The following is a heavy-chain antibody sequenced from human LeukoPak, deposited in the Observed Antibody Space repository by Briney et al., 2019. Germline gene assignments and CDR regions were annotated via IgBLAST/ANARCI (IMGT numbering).Heavy chain of an antibody. CDR3: AREGYYGSGNLDY. CDR2: IYDSGST. V-gene: IGHV4-59*01. J-gene: IGHJ4*02. Sequence: SETLSLTCTVSGGSISSYYWSWIRQPPGKGLEWIGHIYDSGSTNYNPSLKSRVTMSLDTSKSQFSLKLSSVTAADTAVYYCAREGYYGSGNLDYWGQGTLATVSS. D-gene: IGHD3-10*01. CDR1: GGSISSYY.